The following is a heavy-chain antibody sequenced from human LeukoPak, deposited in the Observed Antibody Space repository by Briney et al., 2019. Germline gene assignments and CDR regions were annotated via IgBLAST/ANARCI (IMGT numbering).Heavy chain of an antibody. Sequence: GGSLRLSCAASGFTFSDYYMSWIRQAPGKGLEWVSYISSSGSTIYYADSVKGRFTISRDNAKNSLYLQMNSLRAEDTAVYYCAKDFTPGDYDSYYYYYYMDVWGKGTTVTVSS. CDR3: AKDFTPGDYDSYYYYYYMDV. V-gene: IGHV3-11*04. CDR1: GFTFSDYY. CDR2: ISSSGSTI. J-gene: IGHJ6*03. D-gene: IGHD4-17*01.